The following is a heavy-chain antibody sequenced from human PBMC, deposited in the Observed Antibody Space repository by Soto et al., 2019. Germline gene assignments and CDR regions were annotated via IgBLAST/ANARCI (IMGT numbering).Heavy chain of an antibody. CDR1: GGSISTYH. V-gene: IGHV4-59*01. CDR3: ARGTEVAGH. Sequence: SETLSLTCTVSGGSISTYHWSWIRQPPGKGLEYIAYIYYTGDTAYNPSLKSRVTISFDTSKNQFSLKLTSVTASDTAVYFCARGTEVAGHWGQGTLVTVSS. CDR2: IYYTGDT. J-gene: IGHJ4*02.